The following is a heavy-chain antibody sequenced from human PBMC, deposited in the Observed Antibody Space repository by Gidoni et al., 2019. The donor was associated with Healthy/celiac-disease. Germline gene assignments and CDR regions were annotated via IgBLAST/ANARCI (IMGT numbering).Heavy chain of an antibody. J-gene: IGHJ3*02. CDR2: ISYDGSNK. CDR3: ARDHIRRDIVVVPAAHAAFDI. CDR1: GFTLSSSP. V-gene: IGHV3-30-3*01. D-gene: IGHD2-2*01. Sequence: QVQLVESGGGVVQPGRSLSLACAAPGFTLSSSPRDWVRPATGQAAGKGLEWLAVISYDGSNKYYADSVKGRFTISRDNSKNTLYLQMNSLRAEDTAVYYCARDHIRRDIVVVPAAHAAFDIWGQGTMVTVSS.